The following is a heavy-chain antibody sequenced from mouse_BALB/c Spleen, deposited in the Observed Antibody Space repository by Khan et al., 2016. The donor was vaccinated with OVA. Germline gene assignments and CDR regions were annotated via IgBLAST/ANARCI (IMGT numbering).Heavy chain of an antibody. J-gene: IGHJ4*01. CDR3: ARADYRYDGYYGMDY. V-gene: IGHV2-6-4*01. Sequence: QVQLKQSGPGLVAPSQSLSSTCTVSGFSLSRYNIHWVRQPPGKGLEWLGVMWGGGGTDYNSTLKSRLSISKDNSKSQVFLKMNSLQTDDTAMYYCARADYRYDGYYGMDYWGQGTSVTVSS. CDR2: MWGGGGT. D-gene: IGHD2-14*01. CDR1: GFSLSRYN.